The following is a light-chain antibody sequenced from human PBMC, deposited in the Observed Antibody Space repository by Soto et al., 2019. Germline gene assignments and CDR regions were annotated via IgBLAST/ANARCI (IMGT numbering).Light chain of an antibody. J-gene: IGKJ4*01. CDR1: QSIDSN. V-gene: IGKV3D-15*01. CDR3: QQYNDWPLT. Sequence: EIVMTQSPATQSVSPGDGATLSCRASQSIDSNLAWYQQKPGQTPRLLIYGASTRPTGIPARFSGSGSGTEFTLTISSPQSEDFAVYYCQQYNDWPLTFGGGTKVEIK. CDR2: GAS.